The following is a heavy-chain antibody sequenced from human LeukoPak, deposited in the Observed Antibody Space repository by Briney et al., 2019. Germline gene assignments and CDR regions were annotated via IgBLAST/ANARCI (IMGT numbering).Heavy chain of an antibody. Sequence: GESLKISCKGSGYIFTNYWIAWVRQMTGKGLEWMGTIYPGDSDTKYSPSFQGQVTISADRPIMTAYLQWSSLRASDTAMYYCARGGYGGSWQDYFDYWGQGTLVTVSP. V-gene: IGHV5-51*04. D-gene: IGHD6-13*01. CDR1: GYIFTNYW. J-gene: IGHJ4*02. CDR2: IYPGDSDT. CDR3: ARGGYGGSWQDYFDY.